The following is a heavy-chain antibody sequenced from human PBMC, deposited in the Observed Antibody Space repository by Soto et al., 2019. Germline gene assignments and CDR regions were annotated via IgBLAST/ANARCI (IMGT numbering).Heavy chain of an antibody. Sequence: QVQLQESGPGLVKPSGTLSLTCAVSGGSISSSNWWSWVRQPPGKGLEGIGEIYHRGSTNYNPSLKSRVTISVNKSKNQFSRKLSSVTAADTAVYYFARDISSSAGGGIDYWGQGTLVTVSS. V-gene: IGHV4-4*02. CDR3: ARDISSSAGGGIDY. J-gene: IGHJ4*02. D-gene: IGHD6-6*01. CDR2: IYHRGST. CDR1: GGSISSSNW.